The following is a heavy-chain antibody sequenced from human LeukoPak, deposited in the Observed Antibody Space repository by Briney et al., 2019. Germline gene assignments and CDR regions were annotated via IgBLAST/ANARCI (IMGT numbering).Heavy chain of an antibody. CDR3: ARNRMGIRYYYDSSAEFDY. Sequence: SETLSLTCDVYGGSFSGYYWSWIRQPPEKGLEWIGEINHSGSTNYNPSLKSRVTISVDTSKNQFSLKLSSVTAADTAVYYCARNRMGIRYYYDSSAEFDYWGQGTLVTVSS. J-gene: IGHJ4*02. D-gene: IGHD3-22*01. CDR2: INHSGST. V-gene: IGHV4-34*01. CDR1: GGSFSGYY.